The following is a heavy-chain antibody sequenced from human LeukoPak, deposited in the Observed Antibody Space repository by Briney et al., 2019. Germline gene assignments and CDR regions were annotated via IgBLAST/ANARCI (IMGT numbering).Heavy chain of an antibody. V-gene: IGHV4-31*03. Sequence: PSETLSLTCTVSGGSISSGGYYWSWIRQHPGKGLEWIGYIYYSGSTYYNPSLKSRVTISVDTSKNQFSLKLSSVTAADTAVYYCARVSPRLWSGPPYYYYGMDVWGQGTTVTVSS. CDR2: IYYSGST. J-gene: IGHJ6*02. CDR1: GGSISSGGYY. CDR3: ARVSPRLWSGPPYYYYGMDV. D-gene: IGHD3-3*01.